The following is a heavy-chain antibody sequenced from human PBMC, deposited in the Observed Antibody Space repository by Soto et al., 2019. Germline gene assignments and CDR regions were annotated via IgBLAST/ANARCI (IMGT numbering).Heavy chain of an antibody. J-gene: IGHJ6*02. CDR3: ARDETGNSYYYYYGMDV. CDR2: ILPIFGTT. D-gene: IGHD1-7*01. CDR1: GGTFNTYN. Sequence: QVQLVQSGAEVKKPGSSVKVSCKASGGTFNTYNINWVRQAPGQGLEWMGGILPIFGTTNYAQRFQGRVTITADDSTSTAYMALSSLRSEDTAVYYCARDETGNSYYYYYGMDVWGQGTTVTVTS. V-gene: IGHV1-69*01.